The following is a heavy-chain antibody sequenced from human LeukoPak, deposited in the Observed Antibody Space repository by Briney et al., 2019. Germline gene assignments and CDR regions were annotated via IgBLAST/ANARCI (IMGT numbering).Heavy chain of an antibody. Sequence: GGSLRLSCGASVFTFTIYAMTWVRQAPGKGLEWVSAISAGGGSTYYADSVKGRFTISRDNSKNTLYMQMNSLRAEDTAVYYCAKSHDSSGSDYWGQGTLVTVSS. D-gene: IGHD3-22*01. J-gene: IGHJ4*02. CDR1: VFTFTIYA. CDR2: ISAGGGST. V-gene: IGHV3-23*01. CDR3: AKSHDSSGSDY.